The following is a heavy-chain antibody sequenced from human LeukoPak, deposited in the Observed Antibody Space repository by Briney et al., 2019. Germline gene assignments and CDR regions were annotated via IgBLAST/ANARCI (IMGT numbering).Heavy chain of an antibody. CDR1: GYSFTSYW. J-gene: IGHJ4*02. D-gene: IGHD3-9*01. V-gene: IGHV5-51*01. CDR2: IYPGDSDT. Sequence: GESLKISCKGSGYSFTSYWIGWVRQMPGKGLEWMGIIYPGDSDTSYSPSFQGQVTISADKSISTAYLQWSSLKASDTAMYYCARLDDYDILTGHFDYWGQGTLVTVSS. CDR3: ARLDDYDILTGHFDY.